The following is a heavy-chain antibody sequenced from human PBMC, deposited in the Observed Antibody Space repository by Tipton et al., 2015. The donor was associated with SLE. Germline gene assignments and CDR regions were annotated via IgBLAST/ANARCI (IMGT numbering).Heavy chain of an antibody. J-gene: IGHJ5*02. CDR1: GGSISGTYY. CDR3: ARLSSMVRRAQGWFDP. V-gene: IGHV4-61*02. D-gene: IGHD3-10*01. CDR2: IHTSGST. Sequence: TLSLTCTVSGGSISGTYYWNWIRQSAGKGLEWIGRIHTSGSTNYNPSLKSRVTISLDTSKNQFSLKLSSVTAADTAVYYCARLSSMVRRAQGWFDPWGQGTLVTVSS.